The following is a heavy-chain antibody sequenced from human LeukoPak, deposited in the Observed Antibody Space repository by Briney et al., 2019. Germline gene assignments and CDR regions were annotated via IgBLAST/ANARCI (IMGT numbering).Heavy chain of an antibody. Sequence: PSETLSLTCTVSGGSISSSSYYWGWIRQPPGKGLEWIGSIYYSGSTYYNPSLKSRVTISVDTSKNQFSLKLSSVTAADTAVYYCARDRRAMVRGVIVIYFDYWGQGTLVTVSS. D-gene: IGHD3-10*01. J-gene: IGHJ4*02. CDR3: ARDRRAMVRGVIVIYFDY. CDR2: IYYSGST. CDR1: GGSISSSSYY. V-gene: IGHV4-39*07.